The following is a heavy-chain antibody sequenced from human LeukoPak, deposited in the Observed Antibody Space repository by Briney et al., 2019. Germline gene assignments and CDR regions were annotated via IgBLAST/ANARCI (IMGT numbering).Heavy chain of an antibody. CDR3: ARDYDFWSGYYTALFDY. Sequence: GSSVKVSCKASGGTFSSYAISWVRQAPGQGLGWMGIINPSGGSTSYAQKFQGRVTMTRDTSTSTVYMELSSLRSEDTAVYYCARDYDFWSGYYTALFDYWGQGTLVTVSS. J-gene: IGHJ4*02. CDR1: GGTFSSYA. V-gene: IGHV1-46*01. D-gene: IGHD3-3*01. CDR2: INPSGGST.